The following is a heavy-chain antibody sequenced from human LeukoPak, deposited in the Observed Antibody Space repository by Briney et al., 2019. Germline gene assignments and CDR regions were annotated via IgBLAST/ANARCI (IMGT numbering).Heavy chain of an antibody. D-gene: IGHD3-9*01. Sequence: PGGSLRLSCAASGFTFSSYAMSWVRQAPGKGLGWVSAISGSGGSTYYADSVKGRFTISRDNSKNTLYLQMNSLRAEDTAVYYCAKSYDILTKYYFDYWGQGALVTVSS. CDR3: AKSYDILTKYYFDY. CDR2: ISGSGGST. J-gene: IGHJ4*02. CDR1: GFTFSSYA. V-gene: IGHV3-23*01.